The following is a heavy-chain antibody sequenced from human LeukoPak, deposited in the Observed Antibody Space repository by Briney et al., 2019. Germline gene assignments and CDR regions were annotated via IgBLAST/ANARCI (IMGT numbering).Heavy chain of an antibody. CDR1: AFTFSSYA. CDR3: ARGYKLAGTTMGAIFDY. D-gene: IGHD1-1*01. Sequence: SGGSLRLSCAASAFTFSSYAMHWVRQAPGKGLEWVAIISYDGSNQYYADSVKGRFTISRDNSKNTLYLRMNSLRAEGTAVYYCARGYKLAGTTMGAIFDYWGQGTLVTVSS. J-gene: IGHJ4*02. CDR2: ISYDGSNQ. V-gene: IGHV3-30*04.